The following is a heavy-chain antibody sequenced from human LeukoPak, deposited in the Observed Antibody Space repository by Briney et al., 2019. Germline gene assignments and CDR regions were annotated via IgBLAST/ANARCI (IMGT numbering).Heavy chain of an antibody. J-gene: IGHJ4*02. CDR3: ARVDCRSTSCSPFDY. CDR1: GFTFSTFS. D-gene: IGHD2-2*01. V-gene: IGHV3-30*04. Sequence: GRSLRLSCAASGFTFSTFSMHWVRQAPGKGLEWVAVILYDGSTQYYADSVRGLFTASRDNSKDTLYLQMNSLRVEDTAVYYCARVDCRSTSCSPFDYWGQGTLVTVSS. CDR2: ILYDGSTQ.